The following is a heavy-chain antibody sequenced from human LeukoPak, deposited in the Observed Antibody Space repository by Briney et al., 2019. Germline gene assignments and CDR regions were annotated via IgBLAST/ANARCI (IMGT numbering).Heavy chain of an antibody. CDR2: IYYSGST. D-gene: IGHD4-23*01. J-gene: IGHJ4*02. V-gene: IGHV4-39*02. CDR3: ARDYGGVY. Sequence: PSETLSLTCTVSGGSISGSSYYWGWIRQPPGKGLEWIGSIYYSGSTYYNPSLKSRVTISVDTSKNQFSLKLNSVTATDTAVYYCARDYGGVYWGQGTLVTVSS. CDR1: GGSISGSSYY.